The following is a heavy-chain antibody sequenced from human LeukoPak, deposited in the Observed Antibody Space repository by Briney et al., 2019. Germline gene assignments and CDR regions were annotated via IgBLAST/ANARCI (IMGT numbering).Heavy chain of an antibody. CDR2: ISSSSSTI. D-gene: IGHD2-2*01. Sequence: GGSLRLSCAASGFTFSDYYMSWFRQAPGKGLEWVSYISSSSSTIYYADSVKGRFTISRDNAKNSLYLQMNSLRAEDTAVYYCARAISVPTSPHDYWGQGTLVTVSS. CDR1: GFTFSDYY. CDR3: ARAISVPTSPHDY. V-gene: IGHV3-11*04. J-gene: IGHJ4*02.